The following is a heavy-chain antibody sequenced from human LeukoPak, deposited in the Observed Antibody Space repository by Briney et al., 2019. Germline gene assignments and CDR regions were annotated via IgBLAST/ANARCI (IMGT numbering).Heavy chain of an antibody. CDR3: ARGRPHAVVVPAAFDP. D-gene: IGHD2-2*01. V-gene: IGHV1-2*02. CDR2: INPNSGGT. J-gene: IGHJ5*02. Sequence: ASVKVSCKAPGYTFTGYYMHWVRQAPGQGLEWMGWINPNSGGTNYAQKFQGRVTMTRDTSISTAYMELSRLRSDDTVVYYCARGRPHAVVVPAAFDPWGQGTLVTVSS. CDR1: GYTFTGYY.